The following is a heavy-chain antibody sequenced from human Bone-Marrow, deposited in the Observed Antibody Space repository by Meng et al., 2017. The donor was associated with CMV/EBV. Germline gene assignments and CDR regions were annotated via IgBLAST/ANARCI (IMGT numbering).Heavy chain of an antibody. J-gene: IGHJ3*02. D-gene: IGHD2-8*01. Sequence: ASVKVSCKASGYTFTGYYMHWVRQAPGQGLEWMGWINPNSGGTNYAQKFQGRVTMTRDTSISTAYMELSRLRSDDTAVYYCASFSMVYATPIDAFDIWGQGTRVTVSS. V-gene: IGHV1-2*02. CDR1: GYTFTGYY. CDR3: ASFSMVYATPIDAFDI. CDR2: INPNSGGT.